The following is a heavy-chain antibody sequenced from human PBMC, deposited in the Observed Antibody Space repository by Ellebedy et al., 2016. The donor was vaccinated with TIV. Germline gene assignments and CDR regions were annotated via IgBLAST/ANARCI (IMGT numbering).Heavy chain of an antibody. CDR1: GFSFSTYP. D-gene: IGHD6-19*01. CDR2: IISSGSSK. V-gene: IGHV3-48*01. J-gene: IGHJ6*02. CDR3: ARDAGQWLVHYSSGMDV. Sequence: GESLKISXAASGFSFSTYPMNWVRQAPGKGLEWVSYIISSGSSKYYADSVKGRFTVSRDNSKNTLYLQMNSLRADDTAVYYCARDAGQWLVHYSSGMDVWGQGTTVTVSS.